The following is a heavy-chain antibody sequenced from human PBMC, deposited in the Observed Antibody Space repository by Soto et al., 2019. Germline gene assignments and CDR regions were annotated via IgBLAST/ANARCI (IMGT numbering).Heavy chain of an antibody. V-gene: IGHV3-23*01. J-gene: IGHJ6*02. CDR3: AKVGDDFWSGYYASGMDV. CDR2: ISGSGGST. CDR1: GFTFSSYA. Sequence: EVQLLESGGGLVQPGGSLRLSCAASGFTFSSYAMSWIRQAPGKGLEWVSAISGSGGSTYYADSVKGRFTISRDNSKNTLYLQMNSLRAEDTAVYYCAKVGDDFWSGYYASGMDVWGQGTTVTVSS. D-gene: IGHD3-3*01.